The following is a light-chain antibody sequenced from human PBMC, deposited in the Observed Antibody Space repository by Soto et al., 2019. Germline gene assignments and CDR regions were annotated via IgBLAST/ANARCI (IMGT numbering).Light chain of an antibody. CDR1: QSVNRSY. CDR3: QQVGSSPIT. V-gene: IGKV3-20*01. CDR2: GAS. Sequence: ETVLTQSPGTLSLSPGERATLSCRASQSVNRSYLVWYQQRPGQAPRLLIYGASSRATGIPDRFSGSASGADFTLTISRLEPEDFAVYYCQQVGSSPITFGQGTRLEIK. J-gene: IGKJ5*01.